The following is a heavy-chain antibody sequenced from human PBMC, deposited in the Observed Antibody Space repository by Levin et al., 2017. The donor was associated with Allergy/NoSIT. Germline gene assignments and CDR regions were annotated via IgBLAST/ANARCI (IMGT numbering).Heavy chain of an antibody. Sequence: ASVKVSCAASGFSFSSYTMNWVRQAPGKGLEWISYIHSSSSTVFYADSVKGRFTVSRDNAKNSLYLQMNSLRVEDTAVYYCASLFDFGANYWGQGTLVTVSS. CDR2: IHSSSSTV. D-gene: IGHD4-23*01. V-gene: IGHV3-48*01. J-gene: IGHJ4*02. CDR3: ASLFDFGANY. CDR1: GFSFSSYT.